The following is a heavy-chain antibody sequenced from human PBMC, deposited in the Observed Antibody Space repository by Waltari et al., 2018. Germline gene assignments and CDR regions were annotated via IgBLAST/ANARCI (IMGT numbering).Heavy chain of an antibody. CDR3: ARDFGVNTDTSRFDS. CDR2: ISGFNSNT. Sequence: QVQLVQSGAEVKKPGASVKVSCKASGYTFIHYGISWVRQAPGRGLEWMGWISGFNSNTKSAQKLQGRVTMTTDTSTRTAYLELTSLRSDDTAVYYFARDFGVNTDTSRFDSWGQGTLVTVSS. D-gene: IGHD5-18*01. J-gene: IGHJ4*02. V-gene: IGHV1-18*01. CDR1: GYTFIHYG.